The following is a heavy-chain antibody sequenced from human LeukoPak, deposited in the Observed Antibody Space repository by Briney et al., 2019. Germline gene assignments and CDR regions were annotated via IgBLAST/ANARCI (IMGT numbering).Heavy chain of an antibody. CDR2: MNPNSGNT. CDR1: GYTFTSYD. V-gene: IGHV1-8*03. CDR3: ARDYIRGYSGYDYQYYYYYYMDV. Sequence: ASVKVSCKASGYTFTSYDFNWVRQATGQGLEWMGWMNPNSGNTGYAQKFQGRVTITRNTSISTAYMELNSLRSEDTAVYYCARDYIRGYSGYDYQYYYYYYMDVWGKGTTVTVSS. J-gene: IGHJ6*03. D-gene: IGHD5-12*01.